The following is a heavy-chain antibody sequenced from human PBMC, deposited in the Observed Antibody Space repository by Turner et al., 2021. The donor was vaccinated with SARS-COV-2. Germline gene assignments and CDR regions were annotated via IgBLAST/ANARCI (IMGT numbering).Heavy chain of an antibody. D-gene: IGHD3-10*02. J-gene: IGHJ5*02. V-gene: IGHV4-39*01. CDR3: ASETRYYSGRGWFDP. CDR1: GGSISRSSYY. CDR2: IYYSGST. Sequence: QLQLQESGPGLVKPSETLSLTCTVAGGSISRSSYYWGWIRQPPGKGQEWIGSIYYSGSTYYNPSFKSRVTISVDTSKNQFSLKLSSVTAADTAVYYCASETRYYSGRGWFDPWGQGTLVTVSS.